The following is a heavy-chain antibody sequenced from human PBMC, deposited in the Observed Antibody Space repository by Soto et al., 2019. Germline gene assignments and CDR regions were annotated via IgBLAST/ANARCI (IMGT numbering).Heavy chain of an antibody. CDR2: IYPGDSDT. CDR3: ARLDHFDTSARSTEDFDY. J-gene: IGHJ4*02. D-gene: IGHD3-22*01. CDR1: GYIFTSYW. Sequence: PGESLKISCEGSGYIFTSYWIGWVRQVPGKGMEWMGIIYPGDSDTRYSPSFQGQVTISADKSISTAYLQWNSLKASDTAMNFCARLDHFDTSARSTEDFDYWGQGTLVTVSS. V-gene: IGHV5-51*01.